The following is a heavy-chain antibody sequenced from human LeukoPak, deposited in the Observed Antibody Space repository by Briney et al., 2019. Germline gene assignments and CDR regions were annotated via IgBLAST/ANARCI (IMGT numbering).Heavy chain of an antibody. J-gene: IGHJ4*02. V-gene: IGHV3-30*02. CDR1: GFTFSSYG. D-gene: IGHD2-2*01. CDR3: AKSSYCSSTSCYLPLDY. Sequence: PGGSLRLSCAASGFTFSSYGMHWVRQAPGKGLEWVAFIRFDGSTKYYADSVKGRYTISRDNSENTLYLQMNSLRAEDTAVYSCAKSSYCSSTSCYLPLDYWGQGTLVSVSS. CDR2: IRFDGSTK.